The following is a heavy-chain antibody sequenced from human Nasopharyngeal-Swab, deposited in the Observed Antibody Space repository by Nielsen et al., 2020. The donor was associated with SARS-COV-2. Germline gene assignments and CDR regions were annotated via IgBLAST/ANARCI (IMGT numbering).Heavy chain of an antibody. D-gene: IGHD4-17*01. Sequence: SSVKVSCKASGGTFSSYAISWVRQAPGQGLEWMGGIIPIFGTANYAQKFQGRVTITADESTSTAYMELSSLRSEDTAVYYCARGRSLGVGSRYGDYVPDYWGQGTLVTVSS. CDR3: ARGRSLGVGSRYGDYVPDY. J-gene: IGHJ4*02. V-gene: IGHV1-69*13. CDR2: IIPIFGTA. CDR1: GGTFSSYA.